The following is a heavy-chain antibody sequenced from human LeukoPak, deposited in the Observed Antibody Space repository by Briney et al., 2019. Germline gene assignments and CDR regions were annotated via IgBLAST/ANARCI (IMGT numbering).Heavy chain of an antibody. D-gene: IGHD2-2*01. CDR3: ARGREVVPAAMDY. Sequence: SETLSLTCTVSGGSLSSGGYYWSWIRQHPGKGLEWIGYIYYSGSTYYNPSLKSRVTISVDTSKNQFSLKLSSVTAADTAVYYCARGREVVPAAMDYWGQGTLVTVSS. CDR1: GGSLSSGGYY. CDR2: IYYSGST. V-gene: IGHV4-31*03. J-gene: IGHJ4*02.